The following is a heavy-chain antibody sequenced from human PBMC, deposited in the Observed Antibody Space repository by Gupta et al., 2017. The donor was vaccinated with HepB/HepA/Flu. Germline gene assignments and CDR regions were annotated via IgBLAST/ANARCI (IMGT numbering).Heavy chain of an antibody. D-gene: IGHD4-17*01. CDR3: ATGETLTTVTTLHY. CDR1: GGTFSSYA. Sequence: QVQLVQSGAAVKKPGSSVKVSCKASGGTFSSYAISWVRQAPGQGLEWMGRIIPILGIANYAQKFQGRVTITADKSTSTAYMELSSLRSEDTAVYYCATGETLTTVTTLHYWGQGTLVTVSS. CDR2: IIPILGIA. J-gene: IGHJ4*02. V-gene: IGHV1-69*04.